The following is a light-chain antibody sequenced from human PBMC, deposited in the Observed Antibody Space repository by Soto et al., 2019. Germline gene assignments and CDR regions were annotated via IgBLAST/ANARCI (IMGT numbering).Light chain of an antibody. J-gene: IGKJ1*01. Sequence: DIQMTQSPSSLSASVGDRVTITCRASQSIGTYLHWYQQKPGRAPEVLIYSASSLQSGVPSRFSGSGSGTDFTLTISSLKPEDFATYYCQQSYSTPRTFGQGTKVDIK. CDR1: QSIGTY. CDR3: QQSYSTPRT. CDR2: SAS. V-gene: IGKV1-39*01.